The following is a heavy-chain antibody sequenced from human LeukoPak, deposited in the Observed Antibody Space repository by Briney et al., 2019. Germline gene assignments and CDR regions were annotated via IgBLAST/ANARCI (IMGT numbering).Heavy chain of an antibody. CDR3: ARSTVSVITRGAFDI. CDR2: IYHSGST. CDR1: GDSISGSNW. D-gene: IGHD3-22*01. Sequence: SETLSLTCAVSGDSISGSNWWSWVRQPPGKGLEWIGEIYHSGSTNYNPSLQSRVTMSVDNSENHFSLKLSSVTAADTALYYCARSTVSVITRGAFDIWGQGTMVIVSS. J-gene: IGHJ3*02. V-gene: IGHV4-4*02.